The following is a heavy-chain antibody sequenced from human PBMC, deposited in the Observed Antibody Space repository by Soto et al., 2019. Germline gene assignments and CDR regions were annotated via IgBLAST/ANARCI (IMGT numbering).Heavy chain of an antibody. CDR2: ISASGYSP. CDR1: GFSFSSNT. J-gene: IGHJ4*02. V-gene: IGHV3-23*01. Sequence: GGSLRLSCAASGFSFSSNTMSWVRQAPGKGLEWVAAISASGYSPYYSDSAKGRFTISRDNSENTVRLQMNSLRGGDSAVYYGEKGYGDYAQFDYWGQRHLVTVSS. CDR3: EKGYGDYAQFDY. D-gene: IGHD4-17*01.